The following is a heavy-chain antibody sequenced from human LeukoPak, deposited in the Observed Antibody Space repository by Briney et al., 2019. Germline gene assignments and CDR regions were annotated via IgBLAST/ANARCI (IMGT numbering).Heavy chain of an antibody. D-gene: IGHD3-22*01. CDR3: ASGDSVNYYDPSRPAFDI. Sequence: PGRSLRLSCAASGFTFSSYGMHWVRQAPGKGLEWVAVIWYDGSNKYYADSVKGRFTISRDNSKNTLYLQMNSLRAEDTAVYYCASGDSVNYYDPSRPAFDIWGQGTMVTVSS. CDR2: IWYDGSNK. J-gene: IGHJ3*02. V-gene: IGHV3-33*01. CDR1: GFTFSSYG.